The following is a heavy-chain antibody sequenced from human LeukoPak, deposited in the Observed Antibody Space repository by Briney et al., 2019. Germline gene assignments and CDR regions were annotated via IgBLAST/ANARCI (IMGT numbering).Heavy chain of an antibody. Sequence: PGGSLRLSCAASGFTFSSFAMDWVRQAQGKGLEWVSAISSNGGSTYYADYVKGRFIISRDNSRNTLYLQMNSLRVEDTAVYYCAKEVLAVAGTGNWFDPWGQGTLVTVSS. CDR2: ISSNGGST. CDR3: AKEVLAVAGTGNWFDP. V-gene: IGHV3-23*01. J-gene: IGHJ5*02. D-gene: IGHD6-19*01. CDR1: GFTFSSFA.